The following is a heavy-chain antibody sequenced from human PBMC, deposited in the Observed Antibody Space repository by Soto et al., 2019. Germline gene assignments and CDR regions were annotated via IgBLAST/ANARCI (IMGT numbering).Heavy chain of an antibody. Sequence: QVQLVQSGAEVKKPGASVKVSCKASGYTFTSYGISWVRQAPGQGLEWMGWISTYNGGTNYAQKLRGRVTMTTDTSTSTAYMELRSLRSDDTAVYYCARTYDFWSGYQCFDYWGQGTLVTVSS. V-gene: IGHV1-18*01. CDR3: ARTYDFWSGYQCFDY. J-gene: IGHJ4*02. D-gene: IGHD3-3*01. CDR2: ISTYNGGT. CDR1: GYTFTSYG.